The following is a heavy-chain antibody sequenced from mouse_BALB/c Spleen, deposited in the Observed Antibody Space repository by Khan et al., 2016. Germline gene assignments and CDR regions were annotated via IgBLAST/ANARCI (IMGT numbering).Heavy chain of an antibody. J-gene: IGHJ2*01. CDR2: ISSGGSYT. Sequence: EVELVESGGDLVKPGGSLKLSCAASGFTFSSYGMSWVRQTPDKRLEWVATISSGGSYTYYPDSVKGRFTISSDNAKNTLYLQMSSLKSEATAMYYCARHYYGSSYFDYWGQGTTLTVSS. D-gene: IGHD1-1*01. CDR1: GFTFSSYG. V-gene: IGHV5-6*01. CDR3: ARHYYGSSYFDY.